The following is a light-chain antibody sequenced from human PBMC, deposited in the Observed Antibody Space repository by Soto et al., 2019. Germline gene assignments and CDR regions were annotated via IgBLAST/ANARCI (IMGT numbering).Light chain of an antibody. CDR1: QSVNSF. Sequence: EIVLTQSPGTLSLSPGERATLSCRASQSVNSFLAWFQKKPGQAPRLLIYGASNRATGIPDRFSGSGSETDFTLTITRLEPEDFALYSCHHYVGSPWAFGQGTKVE. J-gene: IGKJ1*01. V-gene: IGKV3-20*01. CDR3: HHYVGSPWA. CDR2: GAS.